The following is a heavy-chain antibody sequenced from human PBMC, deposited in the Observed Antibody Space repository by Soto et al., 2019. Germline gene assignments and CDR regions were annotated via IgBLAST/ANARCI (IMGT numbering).Heavy chain of an antibody. Sequence: GGSLRLSCVASGFSFSDSWMDWVRQAPGKGPEWVANINPGGSEKNYVDSVKGRFTISRDNAKNSLFLQMNNLRAEDTAVYYCARDSYGSGSYYNTPDYWGQGTLVTVSS. CDR1: GFSFSDSW. CDR2: INPGGSEK. CDR3: ARDSYGSGSYYNTPDY. V-gene: IGHV3-7*01. J-gene: IGHJ4*02. D-gene: IGHD3-10*01.